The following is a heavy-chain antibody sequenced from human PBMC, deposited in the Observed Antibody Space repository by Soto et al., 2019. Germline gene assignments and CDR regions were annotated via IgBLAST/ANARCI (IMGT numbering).Heavy chain of an antibody. V-gene: IGHV3-30*03. CDR3: ARDLPLYCRGDCNFDF. CDR1: GFIFSRYG. D-gene: IGHD2-21*02. CDR2: ISYDGGER. Sequence: PGGSLRLSCGGSGFIFSRYGMHWVRQAPGKGLGWVTGISYDGGERFYADSVKGRFTISRDNSKNRLDLQMSSLRPEDTAVYYCARDLPLYCRGDCNFDFWGQGTLVTVS. J-gene: IGHJ4*02.